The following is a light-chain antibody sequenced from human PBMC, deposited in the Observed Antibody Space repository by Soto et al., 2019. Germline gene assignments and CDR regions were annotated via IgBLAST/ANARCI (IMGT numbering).Light chain of an antibody. Sequence: QSALTQPASVSGSPGQSITISCTGTSSDVGGYNYVSWYQQHPGKAPNLMIYDFSNRPSWVSNRFSGSKSGNTASLTISGLQAEDEADYYCSSYTSSFYVVFGGGTKVTVL. J-gene: IGLJ2*01. CDR2: DFS. CDR3: SSYTSSFYVV. V-gene: IGLV2-14*01. CDR1: SSDVGGYNY.